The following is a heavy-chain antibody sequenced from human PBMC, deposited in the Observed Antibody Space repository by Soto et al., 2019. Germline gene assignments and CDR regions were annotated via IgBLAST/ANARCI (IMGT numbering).Heavy chain of an antibody. V-gene: IGHV4-59*01. D-gene: IGHD2-21*02. CDR3: ARDLWGYCGTDCYPLDV. Sequence: SETLSLTCSFSSGSISGYYWILIRQPPGKGLEWIGYMYNTGSTVYNPSFKSRVTISVDTSKNQFSLKLNSVTAADTAVYYCARDLWGYCGTDCYPLDVWGQGTTVTVSS. J-gene: IGHJ6*02. CDR1: SGSISGYY. CDR2: MYNTGST.